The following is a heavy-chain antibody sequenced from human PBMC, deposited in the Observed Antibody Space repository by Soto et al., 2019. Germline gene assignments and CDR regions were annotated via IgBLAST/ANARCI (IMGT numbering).Heavy chain of an antibody. D-gene: IGHD6-6*01. Sequence: GGSLRLSCAASGFTFSSYGMHWVRQAPGKGLEWVAVISYDGSNKYYADSVKGRFTISRDNSKNTLYLQMNSLRAEDTAVYYCAKDRFYSSSPYRTHYYYYYGMDVWGQGTTVTVSS. CDR2: ISYDGSNK. J-gene: IGHJ6*02. CDR1: GFTFSSYG. CDR3: AKDRFYSSSPYRTHYYYYYGMDV. V-gene: IGHV3-30*18.